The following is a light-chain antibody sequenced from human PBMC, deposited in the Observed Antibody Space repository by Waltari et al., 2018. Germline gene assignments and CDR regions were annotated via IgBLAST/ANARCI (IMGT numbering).Light chain of an antibody. CDR1: QSVTSS. Sequence: EIVLTQSPATLSLSPGERATLSCRASQSVTSSLAWYQQKPGHAPRLLISDASNRATGIPARFSGSGSGTDFTLTISSLEPEDFAVYYCQQRYNSFTFGPGTKVEVK. J-gene: IGKJ3*01. V-gene: IGKV3-11*01. CDR2: DAS. CDR3: QQRYNSFT.